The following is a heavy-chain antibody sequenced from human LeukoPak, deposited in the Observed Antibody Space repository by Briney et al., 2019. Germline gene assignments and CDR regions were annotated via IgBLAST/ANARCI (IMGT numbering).Heavy chain of an antibody. CDR3: AREYSRFGELNDY. D-gene: IGHD3-10*01. V-gene: IGHV1-2*02. CDR2: INPNSGGT. Sequence: ASVKVSCEASGYTFTGYYMHWVRQAPGQGLEWVGWINPNSGGTNYAQKFQGRVTMTRDTSISTAYMELSRLRSDDTAVYYCAREYSRFGELNDYWGQGTLVTVSS. J-gene: IGHJ4*02. CDR1: GYTFTGYY.